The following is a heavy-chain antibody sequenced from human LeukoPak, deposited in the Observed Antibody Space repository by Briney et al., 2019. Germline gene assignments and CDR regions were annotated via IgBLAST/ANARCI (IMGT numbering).Heavy chain of an antibody. CDR1: GFTFSTYS. Sequence: GGSLRLSCAASGFTFSTYSMNWVRQAPGKGLEWVSYISSSSSYIYYADPVKGRFTISRDNAKNSLYLQMNSLRAEDTAVYYCARDSSYAFDIWGQGTMVTVSS. J-gene: IGHJ3*02. CDR3: ARDSSYAFDI. V-gene: IGHV3-21*05. D-gene: IGHD3-10*01. CDR2: ISSSSSYI.